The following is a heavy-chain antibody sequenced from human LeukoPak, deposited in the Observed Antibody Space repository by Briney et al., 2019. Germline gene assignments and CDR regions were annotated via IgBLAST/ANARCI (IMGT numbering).Heavy chain of an antibody. CDR3: AREAAGFGY. V-gene: IGHV6-1*01. D-gene: IGHD6-13*01. J-gene: IGHJ4*02. CDR2: TYYRSKWYY. CDR1: GESVFSNSAA. Sequence: SQTLSLTCAISGESVFSNSAAWNWIRQTPSGGLEWLGRTYYRSKWYYDYAVSVKSRITINPDTSKNQFSLQLNSVTPEDTAMYYCAREAAGFGYWGQGTLVTVSS.